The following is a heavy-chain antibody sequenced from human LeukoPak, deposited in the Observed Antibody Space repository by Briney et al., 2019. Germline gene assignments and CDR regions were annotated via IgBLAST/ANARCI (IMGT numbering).Heavy chain of an antibody. CDR2: INPNSGGT. Sequence: ASVKVSCKASGYSFSGYHMHWVRQAPGQGLEWMGWINPNSGGTNYAQKLQGRVTMTTDTSTSTAYMELRSLRSDDTAVYYCARAHYFGSGSFYSGYYYDMDVWGQGTTVTVSS. CDR3: ARAHYFGSGSFYSGYYYDMDV. V-gene: IGHV1-2*02. D-gene: IGHD3-10*01. J-gene: IGHJ6*02. CDR1: GYSFSGYH.